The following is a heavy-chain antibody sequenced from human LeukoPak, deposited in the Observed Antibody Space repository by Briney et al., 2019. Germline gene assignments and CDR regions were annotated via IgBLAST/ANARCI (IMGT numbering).Heavy chain of an antibody. CDR2: IIPIFGTA. CDR1: GGTFSSYA. J-gene: IGHJ4*02. CDR3: ARAPLALVSQLFDY. D-gene: IGHD6-13*01. V-gene: IGHV1-69*05. Sequence: SVKVSCKASGGTFSSYAISWLRQAPGQGLEWMGGIIPIFGTANYAQKFQGRVTITTDESTSTAYMELSSLRSEDTAVYYCARAPLALVSQLFDYWGQGTLVTVSS.